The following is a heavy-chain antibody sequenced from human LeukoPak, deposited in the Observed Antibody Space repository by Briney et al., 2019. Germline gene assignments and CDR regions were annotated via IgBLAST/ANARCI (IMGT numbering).Heavy chain of an antibody. D-gene: IGHD2-21*02. CDR1: GYTFTSYG. Sequence: GASVKVSCKASGYTFTSYGISWVRQAPGQGLEWMGWISAYNGNTNYAQKLQGRVTMTTDTSTSTAYKELRSLRSDDTAVYYCARESYCGGDCYSGAFDIWGQGTMVTVSS. CDR2: ISAYNGNT. J-gene: IGHJ3*02. CDR3: ARESYCGGDCYSGAFDI. V-gene: IGHV1-18*01.